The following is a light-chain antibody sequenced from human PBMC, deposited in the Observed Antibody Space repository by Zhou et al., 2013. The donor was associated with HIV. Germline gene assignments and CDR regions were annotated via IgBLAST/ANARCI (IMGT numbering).Light chain of an antibody. V-gene: IGKV3D-20*02. CDR1: QSISSRH. Sequence: EIVLTQSPGTLSLSPGERATLSCRASQSISSRHLAWYQQKPGQAPRLLIYDASNRATGIPGRFSGSGSGTGFTLTISSLEPEDFAVYYCQQRSNWPPTFGQGTKVEIK. J-gene: IGKJ1*01. CDR2: DAS. CDR3: QQRSNWPPT.